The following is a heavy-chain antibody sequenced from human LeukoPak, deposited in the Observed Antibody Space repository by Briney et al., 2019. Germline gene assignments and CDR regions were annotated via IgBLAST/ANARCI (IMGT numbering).Heavy chain of an antibody. CDR1: GGSISSYY. Sequence: PSETLSLTCTVSGGSISSYYWRWIRQPPGKGLEWIGYIYYSGSTNYNPSLKSRVTISVDTSKNQFSLKLSSVTAADTAVYYCARGTSGAGPSWGQGTLVTVSS. J-gene: IGHJ4*02. CDR3: ARGTSGAGPS. D-gene: IGHD3-16*01. V-gene: IGHV4-59*01. CDR2: IYYSGST.